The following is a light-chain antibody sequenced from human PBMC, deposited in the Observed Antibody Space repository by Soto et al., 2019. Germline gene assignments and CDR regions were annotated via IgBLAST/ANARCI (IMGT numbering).Light chain of an antibody. CDR3: SSYTSISTYV. CDR2: DVT. V-gene: IGLV2-14*01. Sequence: QSAPTQPASVSGSPGPSVTISCTGNSSDVGGYTFVSWYQQHPDNAPKLMIYDVTNRPSGVSNRFSGSKSGNTASLTISGLQAEDEADYYCSSYTSISTYVFGTGTKVTVL. CDR1: SSDVGGYTF. J-gene: IGLJ1*01.